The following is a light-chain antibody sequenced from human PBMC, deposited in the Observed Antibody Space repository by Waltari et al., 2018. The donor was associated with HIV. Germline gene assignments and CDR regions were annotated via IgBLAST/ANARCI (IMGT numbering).Light chain of an antibody. V-gene: IGLV1-44*01. CDR1: SSNIGSNT. CDR2: SND. Sequence: QSVLTQPPSASGTPGQRVTISCSGSSSNIGSNTVNWYQQVPGTAPKLLIYSNDQRTAGVPDRFSGSKSGTSASLAISGLQSEEEADYYCAAWDDSLDGFVFGTGTKVTVL. J-gene: IGLJ1*01. CDR3: AAWDDSLDGFV.